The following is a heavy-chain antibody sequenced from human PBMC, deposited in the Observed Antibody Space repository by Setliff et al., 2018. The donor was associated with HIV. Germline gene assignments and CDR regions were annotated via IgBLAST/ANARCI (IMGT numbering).Heavy chain of an antibody. CDR2: IYYTGKT. V-gene: IGHV4-31*02. CDR1: GGSLISGGYY. D-gene: IGHD4-4*01. CDR3: ARDLTSNSNCFDP. J-gene: IGHJ5*02. Sequence: PSETLSLTCSVSGGSLISGGYYWTWIRQRPGKGLEWIGYIYYTGKTYSNPSLSSRLTMSVDTSKNQFTLKLRSVTAADTAVYYCARDLTSNSNCFDPWGQGVLVTVS.